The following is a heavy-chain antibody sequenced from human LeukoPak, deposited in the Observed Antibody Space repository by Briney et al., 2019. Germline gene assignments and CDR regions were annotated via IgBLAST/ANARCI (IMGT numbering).Heavy chain of an antibody. J-gene: IGHJ4*02. CDR1: GYSFTNYW. CDR2: IYPGDSGT. V-gene: IGHV5-51*01. CDR3: ARRNYADCSGTSCYTEYSFDY. Sequence: GESLKISCKGSGYSFTNYWIGWVRQMPGKGLEWMGIIYPGDSGTRYSPSFQGQVTISADKSISTAYLQWSSLKASDTAMYYCARRNYADCSGTSCYTEYSFDYWGQGTLVTVSS. D-gene: IGHD2-2*01.